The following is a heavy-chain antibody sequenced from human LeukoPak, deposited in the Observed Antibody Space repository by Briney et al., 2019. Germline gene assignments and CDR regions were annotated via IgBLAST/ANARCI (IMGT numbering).Heavy chain of an antibody. CDR1: GGSISSYY. V-gene: IGHV4-30-4*08. CDR2: IYYSGSP. CDR3: ARESPYIYSGYDRPFDY. D-gene: IGHD5-12*01. J-gene: IGHJ4*02. Sequence: SETLSLTCTVSGGSISSYYWSWIRQPPGRGLEWIGYIYYSGSPSYNPSLNSRVSISVDTSKNQFSLELISVTAADTAVYYCARESPYIYSGYDRPFDYWGQGTLVTVSS.